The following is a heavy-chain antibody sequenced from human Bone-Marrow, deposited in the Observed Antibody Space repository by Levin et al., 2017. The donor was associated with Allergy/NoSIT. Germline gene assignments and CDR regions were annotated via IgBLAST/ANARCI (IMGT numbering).Heavy chain of an antibody. CDR2: ISSSSSYI. Sequence: GGSLRLSCAASGFTFSSYSMNWVRQAPGKGLEWVSSISSSSSYIYYADSVKGRFTISRDNAKNSLYLQMNSLRAEDTAVYYCARVSEYSGYAFSGWGQGTLVTVSS. V-gene: IGHV3-21*01. J-gene: IGHJ4*02. D-gene: IGHD5-12*01. CDR3: ARVSEYSGYAFSG. CDR1: GFTFSSYS.